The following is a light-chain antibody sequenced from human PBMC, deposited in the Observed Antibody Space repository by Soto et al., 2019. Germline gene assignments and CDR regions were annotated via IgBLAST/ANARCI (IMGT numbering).Light chain of an antibody. J-gene: IGKJ2*01. Sequence: DVQMTQFPSTLSASVGDRVTITCRASQSISYWLAWYQQKPGKAPNLLIYKASSLESGVPSRFSGSGSGTEFTLTITNLQPDDFATYYCRHYNTYSPPYTFGQGNKLELK. CDR1: QSISYW. CDR2: KAS. CDR3: RHYNTYSPPYT. V-gene: IGKV1-5*03.